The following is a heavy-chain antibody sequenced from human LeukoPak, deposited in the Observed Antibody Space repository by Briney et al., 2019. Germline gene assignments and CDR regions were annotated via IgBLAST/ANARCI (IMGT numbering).Heavy chain of an antibody. CDR2: ISSSSYI. D-gene: IGHD4-23*01. CDR3: AREEGGNSYYYYYMDV. V-gene: IGHV3-21*01. Sequence: GGSLRLSCAASGFTFSSYSMNWVRQAPGKGLEWVSSISSSSYIYYADSVKGRFTISRDNAKNSLYLQMSSLRAEDTAVYYCAREEGGNSYYYYYMDVWGKGTTVTVSS. CDR1: GFTFSSYS. J-gene: IGHJ6*03.